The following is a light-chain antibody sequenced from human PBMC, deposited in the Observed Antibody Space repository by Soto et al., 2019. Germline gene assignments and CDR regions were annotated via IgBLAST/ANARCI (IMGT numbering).Light chain of an antibody. CDR1: QGISSN. Sequence: EIVLTQSPGTLSLSPGERATLSCRASQGISSNYVAWYQQKPGQAPRLLIYGASTRATGIPARFSGSGSGTEFTLTISSLQSEDFAVYYCQQYNNWPPITVGQGKRLEIK. V-gene: IGKV3D-15*01. J-gene: IGKJ5*01. CDR2: GAS. CDR3: QQYNNWPPIT.